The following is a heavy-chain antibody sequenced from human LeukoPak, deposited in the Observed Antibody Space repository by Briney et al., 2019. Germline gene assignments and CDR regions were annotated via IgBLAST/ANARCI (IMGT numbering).Heavy chain of an antibody. CDR1: GFTVSSNY. Sequence: RGSLRLSCAASGFTVSSNYMSWVRQAPGKGLEWVSVIYSGGSTYYADSVKGRFTISRDNSKNTLYLQMNSLRAEDTAVYYCARLYGSGSYSDYWGQGTLVTVSS. J-gene: IGHJ4*02. D-gene: IGHD3-10*01. CDR2: IYSGGST. V-gene: IGHV3-53*01. CDR3: ARLYGSGSYSDY.